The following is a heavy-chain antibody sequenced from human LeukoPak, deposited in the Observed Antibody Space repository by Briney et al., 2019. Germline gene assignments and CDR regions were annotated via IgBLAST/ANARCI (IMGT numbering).Heavy chain of an antibody. D-gene: IGHD3-10*01. Sequence: SETLSLTCTVSNDSISSGDYYWNWIRQPPGKGLEWIGYIFHRGGTSYNPSLKSRILFSVDTSQNQFSLKLNSVTAADTAVYYCARQTFGVLYFDSWGQGTLVIVSS. CDR2: IFHRGGT. J-gene: IGHJ4*02. CDR3: ARQTFGVLYFDS. CDR1: NDSISSGDYY. V-gene: IGHV4-30-4*01.